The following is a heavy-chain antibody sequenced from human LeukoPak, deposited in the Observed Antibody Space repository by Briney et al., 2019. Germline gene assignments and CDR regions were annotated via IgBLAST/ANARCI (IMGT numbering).Heavy chain of an antibody. CDR2: IKEDGSET. CDR1: GFTFKKYW. Sequence: GGSLRLSCAASGFTFKKYWMNGVRQVPGKGLECLANIKEDGSETYYADSVKGRFTISRDNPKNLLFLQINSLRVEDTAVYYCARETPRRGETRDGYRWGQGTLVTVSS. V-gene: IGHV3-7*01. D-gene: IGHD5-24*01. J-gene: IGHJ4*02. CDR3: ARETPRRGETRDGYR.